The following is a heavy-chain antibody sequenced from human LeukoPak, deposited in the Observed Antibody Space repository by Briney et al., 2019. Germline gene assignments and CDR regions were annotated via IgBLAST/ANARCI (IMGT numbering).Heavy chain of an antibody. Sequence: PGGSLRLSCAASGFTFSSYEMNWVRQAPGKGLEWVSYISSSGSTIYYADSVKGRFTISRDNAKNSLYLQMNSLRAEDTAVYYCARDDYYDSSGYYYFQHWGQGTLVTVSS. J-gene: IGHJ1*01. D-gene: IGHD3-22*01. CDR2: ISSSGSTI. CDR1: GFTFSSYE. V-gene: IGHV3-48*03. CDR3: ARDDYYDSSGYYYFQH.